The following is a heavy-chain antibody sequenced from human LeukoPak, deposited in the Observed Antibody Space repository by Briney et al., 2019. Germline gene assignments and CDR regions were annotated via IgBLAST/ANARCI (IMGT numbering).Heavy chain of an antibody. CDR3: AKRIRGYNYGNFDY. CDR2: ISGSGSGT. Sequence: GGSLRLSCAASGFTFSTCGMSWVRQAPGKGLEWVSAISGSGSGTYYADSVKGRFTISRDNSKNTLYLQMNSLRAEDTAVYYCAKRIRGYNYGNFDYWGQGTLVTVSS. CDR1: GFTFSTCG. V-gene: IGHV3-23*01. D-gene: IGHD5-18*01. J-gene: IGHJ4*02.